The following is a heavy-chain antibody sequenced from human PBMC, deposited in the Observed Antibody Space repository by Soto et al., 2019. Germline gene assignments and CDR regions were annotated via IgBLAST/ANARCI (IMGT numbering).Heavy chain of an antibody. Sequence: GSLRPSCAASGFTFSSYSMNWVRQAPGKGLEWVSSISSSSSYIYYADSVKGRFIISRDNAKNSLYLQMNSLRAEDTAVYYCARPPTTVTTNYLDYWGQGTLVTVSS. J-gene: IGHJ4*02. V-gene: IGHV3-21*01. CDR3: ARPPTTVTTNYLDY. CDR1: GFTFSSYS. CDR2: ISSSSSYI. D-gene: IGHD4-17*01.